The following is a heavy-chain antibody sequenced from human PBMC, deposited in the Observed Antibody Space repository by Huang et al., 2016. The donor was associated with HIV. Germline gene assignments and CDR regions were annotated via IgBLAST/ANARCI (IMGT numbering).Heavy chain of an antibody. J-gene: IGHJ4*02. D-gene: IGHD3-3*01. CDR2: ISSNGETS. CDR1: GVTFSRYA. CDR3: AKGRATILDRLDS. V-gene: IGHV3-23*01. Sequence: EVQLLESGGGLVRPGGSLRLSCAASGVTFSRYAMGWVRQAAGKGLEGVSLISSNGETSDYTDSVKGRFTISRDNSKNTVSMQMHSLGVEDTAVYYCAKGRATILDRLDSWGQGTLVTVSS.